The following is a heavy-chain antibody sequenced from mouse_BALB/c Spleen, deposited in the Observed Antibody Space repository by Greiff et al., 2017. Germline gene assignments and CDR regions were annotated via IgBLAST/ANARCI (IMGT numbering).Heavy chain of an antibody. CDR3: ARGDYDGWFAY. CDR1: GFTFSSYG. J-gene: IGHJ3*01. V-gene: IGHV5-6-3*01. D-gene: IGHD2-4*01. CDR2: INSNGGST. Sequence: EVMLVESGGGLVQPGGSLKLSCAASGFTFSSYGMSWVRQTPDKRLELVATINSNGGSTYYPDSVKGRFTISRDNAKNTLYLQMSSLKSEDTAMYYCARGDYDGWFAYWGQGTLVTVSA.